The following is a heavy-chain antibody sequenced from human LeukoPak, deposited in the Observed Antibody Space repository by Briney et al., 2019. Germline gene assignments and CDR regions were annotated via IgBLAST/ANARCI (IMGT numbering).Heavy chain of an antibody. J-gene: IGHJ4*02. CDR2: INHSGST. CDR3: ARARVAGFDY. V-gene: IGHV4-34*01. D-gene: IGHD6-13*01. Sequence: SETLSLTCAVYGGSFSGYYWSWIRQPPGKGLEWIGEINHSGSTNYNPSLKSRVTISVDTSKNQFSLKLSSVIAADTAVYYCARARVAGFDYWGQGTLVTVSS. CDR1: GGSFSGYY.